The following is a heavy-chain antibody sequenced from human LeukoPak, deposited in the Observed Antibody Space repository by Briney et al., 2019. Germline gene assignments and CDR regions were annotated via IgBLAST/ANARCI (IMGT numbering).Heavy chain of an antibody. Sequence: GGSLRLSCAASGFTFSSYAMHWVRQAPGKGLEWVAVISYDGSNKYYADSVKGRFTISRDNSKNTLYLQMNSLRAEDTAVYYCARDRPNVDTATDYYYYGMDVWGQGTTVTV. CDR2: ISYDGSNK. CDR1: GFTFSSYA. CDR3: ARDRPNVDTATDYYYYGMDV. J-gene: IGHJ6*02. D-gene: IGHD5-18*01. V-gene: IGHV3-30-3*01.